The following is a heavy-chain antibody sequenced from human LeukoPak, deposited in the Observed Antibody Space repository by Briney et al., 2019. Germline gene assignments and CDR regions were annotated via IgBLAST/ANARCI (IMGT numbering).Heavy chain of an antibody. CDR2: IYYSGST. Sequence: SETLSLTCAVYGGSFSGYYWSWIRQPPGKGLEWIGYIYYSGSTNYNPSLKSRATISVDTSKNQFSLKLSSVTAADTAVYYCARGPPAYNWNPPDYWGQGTLVTVSS. CDR1: GGSFSGYY. J-gene: IGHJ4*02. D-gene: IGHD1-20*01. V-gene: IGHV4-59*01. CDR3: ARGPPAYNWNPPDY.